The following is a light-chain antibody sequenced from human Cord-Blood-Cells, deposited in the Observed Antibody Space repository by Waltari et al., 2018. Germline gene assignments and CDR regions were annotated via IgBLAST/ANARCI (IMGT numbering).Light chain of an antibody. J-gene: IGLJ3*02. CDR3: NSRDSSGNHWV. CDR2: GKN. V-gene: IGLV3-19*01. Sequence: SSELTQDPAVSVALGQTVRLTCQGDSLRSNSASWYQQKPGQAPVLVIYGKNNRPSGIPDRFSGSSSGNTASLTITGAQAEDEADYYCNSRDSSGNHWVFGGGTKLTVL. CDR1: SLRSNS.